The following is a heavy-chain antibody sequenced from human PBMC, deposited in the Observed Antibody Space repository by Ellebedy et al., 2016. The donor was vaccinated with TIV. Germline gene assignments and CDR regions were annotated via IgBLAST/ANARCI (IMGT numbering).Heavy chain of an antibody. D-gene: IGHD5-18*01. CDR2: IWFNGSNK. CDR3: ARDQESGYSYGYGVDV. V-gene: IGHV3-33*08. CDR1: GFIVNTYY. J-gene: IGHJ6*02. Sequence: GESLKISCAASGFIVNTYYMNWVRQAPGKGLEWVAAIWFNGSNKYYADSVKGRFTISRDNSKNTLYLQMNSLRAEDTAVYYCARDQESGYSYGYGVDVWGQGTTVTVSS.